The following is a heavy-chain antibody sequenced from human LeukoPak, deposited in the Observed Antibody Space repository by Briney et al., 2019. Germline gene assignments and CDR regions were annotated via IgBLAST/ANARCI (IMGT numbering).Heavy chain of an antibody. CDR2: ISSSSSYI. CDR3: AGDGRTGGNFDY. V-gene: IGHV3-21*01. J-gene: IGHJ4*02. D-gene: IGHD1-1*01. Sequence: GGSLRLSCAASGFTFSSYSMNWVRQAPGKGLEWVSSISSSSSYIYYADSVKGRFTISRDNAKNSLYLQMNSLRAEDTAVYYCAGDGRTGGNFDYWGQGTLVTVSS. CDR1: GFTFSSYS.